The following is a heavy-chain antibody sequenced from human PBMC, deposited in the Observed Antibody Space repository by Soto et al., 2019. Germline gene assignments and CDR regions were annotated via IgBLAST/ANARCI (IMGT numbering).Heavy chain of an antibody. V-gene: IGHV4-30-4*01. CDR3: ARASPTFTIFRAVAGGLDV. J-gene: IGHJ6*02. CDR2: IYYIGGT. CDR1: GGSISSGDYY. Sequence: PSETLSLTCTVSGGSISSGDYYWSWIRQPPGMGLEWIGYIYYIGGTFYNPSLKSRVTISLDTSRNQFSLKMSSATAADTAVYYCARASPTFTIFRAVAGGLDVWGQGTTVTVS. D-gene: IGHD3-3*01.